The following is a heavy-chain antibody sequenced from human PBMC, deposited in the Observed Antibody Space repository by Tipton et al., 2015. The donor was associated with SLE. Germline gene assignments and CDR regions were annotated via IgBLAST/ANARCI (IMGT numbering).Heavy chain of an antibody. D-gene: IGHD5-12*01. CDR3: ARGGVGGYDYFDS. J-gene: IGHJ4*02. Sequence: TLSLTCTVSGGSISSDDYYWTWIRQFPGKGLEWIGHSYRSGSANHNPSLNSRLSLSVGKSQSQFSLRLSSVTAADTAVYYCARGGVGGYDYFDSWGQGALVIVSS. CDR2: SYRSGSA. V-gene: IGHV4-31*03. CDR1: GGSISSDDYY.